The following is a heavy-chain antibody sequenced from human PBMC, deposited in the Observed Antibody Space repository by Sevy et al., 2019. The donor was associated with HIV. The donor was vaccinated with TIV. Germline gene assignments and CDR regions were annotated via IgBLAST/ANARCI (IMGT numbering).Heavy chain of an antibody. V-gene: IGHV3-23*01. CDR1: GFSFSNYA. CDR2: IIGSGGST. J-gene: IGHJ4*02. Sequence: RGCLRLSCAASGFSFSNYAMSWVRQTPGGGLEWVSTIIGSGGSTYYAGSVRGRFTISRDNSSATLNLQMNNLRVDDTAIYYCAKDLYYFGSGNYLHWGQGTLVTVSS. D-gene: IGHD3-10*01. CDR3: AKDLYYFGSGNYLH.